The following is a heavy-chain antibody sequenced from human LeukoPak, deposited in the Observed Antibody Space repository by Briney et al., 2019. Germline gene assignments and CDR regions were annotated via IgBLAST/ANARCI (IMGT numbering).Heavy chain of an antibody. D-gene: IGHD3-22*01. Sequence: TSETLSVTSTDPRGSLSGHYWSWIRQPPRKRLGWIGYVSYTGRTKYNLSLQSGVTISIDTSKSQFSLKLTSVTTADTAVYYCARLLDKDISGDPDTFDVWGQGTTVIVSS. CDR3: ARLLDKDISGDPDTFDV. CDR2: VSYTGRT. V-gene: IGHV4-59*11. J-gene: IGHJ3*01. CDR1: RGSLSGHY.